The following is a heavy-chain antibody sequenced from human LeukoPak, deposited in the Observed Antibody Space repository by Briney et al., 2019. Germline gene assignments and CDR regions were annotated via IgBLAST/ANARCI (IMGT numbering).Heavy chain of an antibody. Sequence: PSETLSLTCTVSGGSISSYYWSWIRQPPGKGLEWIGYIYSSGSTNYNPSLKSRVTMSVDTSKNQFSLKVSSVTAADTAVYYCARDLFRISGYDPGAFDIWGQGTMVTVSS. D-gene: IGHD5-12*01. V-gene: IGHV4-59*01. CDR3: ARDLFRISGYDPGAFDI. CDR1: GGSISSYY. CDR2: IYSSGST. J-gene: IGHJ3*02.